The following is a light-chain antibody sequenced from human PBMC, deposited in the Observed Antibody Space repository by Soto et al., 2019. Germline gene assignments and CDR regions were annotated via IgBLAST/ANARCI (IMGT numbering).Light chain of an antibody. Sequence: SYELTEPPSVSVAPGQTARITCGGNNMGCKSVHWYQQKPGQAPVLVVYDDSDRPSGIPERFSGSNSGNTATLTISRVEAGDEADYYCQMWDSRSDPLYVFGTGTKLTVL. CDR3: QMWDSRSDPLYV. CDR2: DDS. V-gene: IGLV3-21*02. CDR1: NMGCKS. J-gene: IGLJ1*01.